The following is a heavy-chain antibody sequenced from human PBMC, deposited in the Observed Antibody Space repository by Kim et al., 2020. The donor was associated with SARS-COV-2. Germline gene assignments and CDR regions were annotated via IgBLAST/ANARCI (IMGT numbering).Heavy chain of an antibody. J-gene: IGHJ4*02. Sequence: SETLSLTCTVSGGSISSYYWSWIRQPPGKGLEWIGYIYYSGSTNYNPSLKSRVTISVDTSKNQFSLKLSSVTAADTAVYYCARMISSYGDSRHDYWGQGTLVTVSS. CDR3: ARMISSYGDSRHDY. D-gene: IGHD4-17*01. CDR1: GGSISSYY. CDR2: IYYSGST. V-gene: IGHV4-59*01.